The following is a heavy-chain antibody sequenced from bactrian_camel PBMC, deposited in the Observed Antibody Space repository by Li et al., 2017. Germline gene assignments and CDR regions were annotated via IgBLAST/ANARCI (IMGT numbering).Heavy chain of an antibody. Sequence: HVQLVESGGGSVQAGGSLRLSCASSGYIFTVGCLGWFRQAPGKERERVATLWTGGGSTYYADSVKGRFTISRDNAENTVYLQMDSLKPEDTAMYYCAADPKVPPYDCSSASLWGSGYTTWGSGTQVTVS. CDR3: AADPKVPPYDCSSASLWGSGYTT. V-gene: IGHV3S53*01. CDR1: GYIFTVGC. CDR2: LWTGGGST. D-gene: IGHD3*01. J-gene: IGHJ4*01.